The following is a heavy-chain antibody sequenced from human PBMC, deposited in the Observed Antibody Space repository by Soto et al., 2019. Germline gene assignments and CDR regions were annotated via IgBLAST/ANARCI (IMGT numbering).Heavy chain of an antibody. D-gene: IGHD2-2*01. V-gene: IGHV1-69*13. CDR1: GGTFISYA. J-gene: IGHJ6*02. CDR3: ARVEWCSSTSCYLTDHYYYGMDV. Sequence: AVKVSCKGCGGTFISYAISWVRQAPGQGREWMGGIIPIFATANYAQKFQGRVTITADESTSTAYMELSSLRSEDTAVYYCARVEWCSSTSCYLTDHYYYGMDVWGQGTTVTVSS. CDR2: IIPIFATA.